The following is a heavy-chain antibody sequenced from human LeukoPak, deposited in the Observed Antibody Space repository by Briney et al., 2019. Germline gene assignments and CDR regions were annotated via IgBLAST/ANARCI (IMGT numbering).Heavy chain of an antibody. V-gene: IGHV4-34*01. J-gene: IGHJ4*02. CDR2: INHSGST. CDR3: ARVPTSSWPSPDY. D-gene: IGHD6-13*01. Sequence: SQTLSLTCAVYGGPFSGHYWSWVRQPPGKGLEWIGEINHSGSTNYNPSLTSRVTISVDTSKNQLSLRLTSVTAADTAFYYCARVPTSSWPSPDYWGQGTLVTVSS. CDR1: GGPFSGHY.